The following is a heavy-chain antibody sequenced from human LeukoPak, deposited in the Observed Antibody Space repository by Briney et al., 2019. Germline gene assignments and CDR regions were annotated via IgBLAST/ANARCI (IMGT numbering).Heavy chain of an antibody. CDR2: INHSGST. CDR3: ARGRRRSVSGLYYYDSSGYYYDY. J-gene: IGHJ4*02. V-gene: IGHV4-34*01. Sequence: PSETLSLTCAVYGGSFSGYYWSWIRQPPGKGLEWIGEINHSGSTNYNPSLKSRVTISVDTSKNQFSLKLSSVTAADTAVYYCARGRRRSVSGLYYYDSSGYYYDYWGQGTLVTVSS. D-gene: IGHD3-22*01. CDR1: GGSFSGYY.